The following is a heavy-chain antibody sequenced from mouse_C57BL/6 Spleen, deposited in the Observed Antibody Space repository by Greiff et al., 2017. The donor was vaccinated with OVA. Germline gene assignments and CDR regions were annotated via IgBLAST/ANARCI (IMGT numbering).Heavy chain of an antibody. V-gene: IGHV1-4*01. CDR1: GYTFTSYT. Sequence: LEESGAELARPGASVKMSCKASGYTFTSYTMHWVKQRPGQGLEWIGYINPSSGYTKYNQKFKDKATLTADKSSSTAYMQLSSLTSEDSAVYYCARSDTMDYWGQGTSVTVSS. J-gene: IGHJ4*01. CDR2: INPSSGYT. CDR3: ARSDTMDY.